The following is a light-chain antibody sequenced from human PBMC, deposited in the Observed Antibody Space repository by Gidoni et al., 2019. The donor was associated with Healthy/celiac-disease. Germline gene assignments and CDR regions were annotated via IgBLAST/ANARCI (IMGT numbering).Light chain of an antibody. V-gene: IGLV1-40*01. Sequence: QSVLTQPPSVPGAPGQRVTISCTGSSSNIGAGYDVHWYQQLPGTAPKLLIYGNSNRPAGVPDRFSGSKSGTSASLAITGLQAGDEADYYCQSYDSSRVVFGGGTKLTVL. CDR2: GNS. CDR1: SSNIGAGYD. CDR3: QSYDSSRVV. J-gene: IGLJ2*01.